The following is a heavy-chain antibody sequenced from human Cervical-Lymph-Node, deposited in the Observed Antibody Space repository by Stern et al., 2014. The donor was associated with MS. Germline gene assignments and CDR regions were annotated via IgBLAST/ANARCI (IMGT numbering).Heavy chain of an antibody. CDR3: GRGIVGGISYYFDS. CDR2: IHSSGRT. J-gene: IGHJ4*02. V-gene: IGHV4-30-4*01. Sequence: QLQLQESGPGLLRPSETLSLTCTVSGGSISDDDYYWSWVRQSPGKGLEWIGYIHSSGRTNHTPSLKSRLSISADTSKDQFSLHLRSVTAADTAVYYCGRGIVGGISYYFDSWGQGTLVTVSS. CDR1: GGSISDDDYY. D-gene: IGHD1-26*01.